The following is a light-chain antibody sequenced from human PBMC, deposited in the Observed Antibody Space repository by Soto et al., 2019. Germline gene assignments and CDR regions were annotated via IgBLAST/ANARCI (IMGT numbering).Light chain of an antibody. V-gene: IGKV3-20*01. CDR1: QIGSGNY. Sequence: ELVLTQSPGTLSLSPGDSAAFSCKASQIGSGNYLSWYQQKSGQAPRLLIYATSTRAPGIPDRFSGSGSATDFSLIISRLEPEDSAVYYCQHFGYPQWTFGRGTKVDI. CDR2: ATS. J-gene: IGKJ1*01. CDR3: QHFGYPQWT.